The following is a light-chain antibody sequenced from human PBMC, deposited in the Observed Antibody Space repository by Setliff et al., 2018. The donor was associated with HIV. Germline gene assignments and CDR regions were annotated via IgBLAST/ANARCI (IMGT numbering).Light chain of an antibody. V-gene: IGLV2-14*03. CDR1: SSDVGGYNY. J-gene: IGLJ1*01. CDR2: DVS. CDR3: SSYTSSSTYV. Sequence: QSVLTQPASVSGSPGHSIAISCTGTSSDVGGYNYVSWYQQHPGKAPKLMISDVSNGPSGVSNRFSGSKSGNTASLTISGLQAEDEADYYCSSYTSSSTYVFGTGTKV.